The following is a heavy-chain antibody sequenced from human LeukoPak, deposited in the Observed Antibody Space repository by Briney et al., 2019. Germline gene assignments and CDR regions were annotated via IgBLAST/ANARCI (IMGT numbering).Heavy chain of an antibody. CDR1: GFTFSSYSMN. V-gene: IGHV4-59*05. D-gene: IGHD4-17*01. CDR3: ARSAVTMDH. Sequence: GSLRLSCVGSGFTFSSYSMNWVRQAPGKGLEWIGSIYYSGSTYYNPSLKSRVTISVDTSKNQFSLKLSSVTAADTAVYYCARSAVTMDHWGQGTLVTVSS. CDR2: IYYSGST. J-gene: IGHJ4*02.